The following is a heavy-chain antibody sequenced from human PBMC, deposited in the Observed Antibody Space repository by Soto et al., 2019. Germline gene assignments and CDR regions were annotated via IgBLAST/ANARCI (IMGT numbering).Heavy chain of an antibody. CDR3: ARVFYDSSGYYLGHYDYYFDY. CDR1: GGSISSGGYY. D-gene: IGHD3-22*01. CDR2: IYYSGST. V-gene: IGHV4-31*03. Sequence: ASETLSLTCTVSGGSISSGGYYWSWIRQHPGKGLEWIGYIYYSGSTYYNPSLKSRVTISVDTSKNQFSLKLSSVTAADTAVYYCARVFYDSSGYYLGHYDYYFDYWGQGTLVTVSS. J-gene: IGHJ4*02.